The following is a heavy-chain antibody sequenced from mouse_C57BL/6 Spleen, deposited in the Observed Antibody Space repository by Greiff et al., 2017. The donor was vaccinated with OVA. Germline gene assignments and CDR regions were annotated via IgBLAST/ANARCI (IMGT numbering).Heavy chain of an antibody. Sequence: VQLQQSGAELVRPGTSVKLSCKASGYTFTSYWMHWVKQRPGQGLEWIGVIDPSDSYTNYNQKFKGKATLTVDTSSSTAYMQLSSLTSEDSAVYYCARGVVTTPYAMDYWGQGTSVTVSS. V-gene: IGHV1-59*01. CDR3: ARGVVTTPYAMDY. J-gene: IGHJ4*01. D-gene: IGHD2-5*01. CDR1: GYTFTSYW. CDR2: IDPSDSYT.